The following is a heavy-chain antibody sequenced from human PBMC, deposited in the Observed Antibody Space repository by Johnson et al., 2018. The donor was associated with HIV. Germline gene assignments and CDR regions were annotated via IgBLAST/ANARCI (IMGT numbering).Heavy chain of an antibody. CDR3: TRGSFTDDAFDV. D-gene: IGHD1-26*01. Sequence: VQLVESGGGLVQPGGSLRLSCAASGFTFSTYAMHWVRQAPGKGLEYVSAISSNGGSTYYANSVKGRFTISRDNSKNTLYLQMNSLRPEDTAVYYCTRGSFTDDAFDVWGLGTMVTVSS. V-gene: IGHV3-64*01. CDR1: GFTFSTYA. CDR2: ISSNGGST. J-gene: IGHJ3*01.